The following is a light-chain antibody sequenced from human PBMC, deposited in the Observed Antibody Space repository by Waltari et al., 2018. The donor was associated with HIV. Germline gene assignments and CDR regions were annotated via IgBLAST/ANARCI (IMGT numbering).Light chain of an antibody. CDR3: SSYAGSKNRVV. CDR1: SSDVGGYNY. Sequence: QSALTQPASVSGSPGQSITISCTGTSSDVGGYNYVSWYQQHPGKAPKLMIYDVYKRPSGVPDRFSGSKSGNTASLTVSGLQAEDEATYYCSSYAGSKNRVVFGGGTFLTVL. V-gene: IGLV2-8*01. J-gene: IGLJ2*01. CDR2: DVY.